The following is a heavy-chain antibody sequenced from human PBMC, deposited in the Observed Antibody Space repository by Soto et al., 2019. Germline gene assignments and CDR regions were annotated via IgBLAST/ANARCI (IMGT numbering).Heavy chain of an antibody. Sequence: SVKVSCKAPGGTFSSYAISWVRQAPGQGLEWMGGIIPIFGTANYAQKFQGRVTITADESTSTAYMELSSLRSEDTAVYYCARARAIAVAATTGFDYWGQGTLVTVSS. CDR3: ARARAIAVAATTGFDY. CDR2: IIPIFGTA. V-gene: IGHV1-69*13. J-gene: IGHJ4*02. CDR1: GGTFSSYA. D-gene: IGHD6-19*01.